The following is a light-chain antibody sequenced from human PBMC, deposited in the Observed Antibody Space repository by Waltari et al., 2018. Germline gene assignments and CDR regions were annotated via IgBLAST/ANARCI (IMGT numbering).Light chain of an antibody. J-gene: IGLJ3*02. CDR3: AAWDDSLNGV. CDR2: SNN. Sequence: QSVLTQPPSASGTPGQRVTISCSGSSSNIGSNTVNWYQQLPGTAPKLLIYSNNRLPSGVPDRFSGSKSGTSASLAISGLQSEDEADYYCAAWDDSLNGVFGGGTKLTVL. V-gene: IGLV1-44*01. CDR1: SSNIGSNT.